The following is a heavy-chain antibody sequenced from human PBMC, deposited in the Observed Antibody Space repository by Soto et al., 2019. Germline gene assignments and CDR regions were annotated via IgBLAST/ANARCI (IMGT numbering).Heavy chain of an antibody. CDR1: GYTFSSYD. J-gene: IGHJ6*02. V-gene: IGHV1-8*01. CDR2: MNPNSGNT. Sequence: QVQLVQSGAEVKKPGASVKVSCKASGYTFSSYDINWVRQATGQGLEWMGWMNPNSGNTGYAQRLQGRVTLNWDSSKGTAYMELTSLRSEDTAMYYCARGLNYSGMDVWGQGPTVTVSS. CDR3: ARGLNYSGMDV.